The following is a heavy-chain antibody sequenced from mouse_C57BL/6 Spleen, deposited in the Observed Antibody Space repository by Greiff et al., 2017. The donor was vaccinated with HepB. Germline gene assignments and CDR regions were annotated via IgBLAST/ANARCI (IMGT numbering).Heavy chain of an antibody. D-gene: IGHD1-1*01. V-gene: IGHV1-39*01. Sequence: VQLKESGPELVKPGASVKISCKASGYSFTDYNMNWVKQSNGKSLEWIGVINPNYGTTSYNQKFKGKATLTVDQSSSTAYMQLNSLTSEDSAVYYCARPYYYGSSYDYFDYWGQGTTLTVSS. CDR3: ARPYYYGSSYDYFDY. CDR2: INPNYGTT. J-gene: IGHJ2*01. CDR1: GYSFTDYN.